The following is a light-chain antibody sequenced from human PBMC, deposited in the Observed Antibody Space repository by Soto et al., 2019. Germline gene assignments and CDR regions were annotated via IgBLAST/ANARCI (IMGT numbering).Light chain of an antibody. CDR2: EVT. J-gene: IGLJ1*01. CDR1: SSNVGTYDD. V-gene: IGLV2-14*01. Sequence: QSVLTQPASVSASPGQSITISCTGTSSNVGTYDDVSWYRQHPGKAPKLLICEVTNRPSGVSNRFSGSKSGNTASLTISGLQAEDEADYYCSSYTTSRTYVFGSGTKVTVL. CDR3: SSYTTSRTYV.